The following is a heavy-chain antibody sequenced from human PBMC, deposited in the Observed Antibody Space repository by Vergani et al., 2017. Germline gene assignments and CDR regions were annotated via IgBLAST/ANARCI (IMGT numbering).Heavy chain of an antibody. CDR2: IKSKVDGGTI. J-gene: IGHJ4*02. CDR3: TTTLCGGDGR. CDR1: GITFSDAW. D-gene: IGHD2-21*02. Sequence: EGQLAESGGGLVKPGGSLRLSCEVSGITFSDAWMNWVRQAPGKGLEWVGRIKSKVDGGTIDYAPPVKGRFIISRDESKNTVYLEMKSLKIEDTAVHYCTTTLCGGDGRGGQGTVVTVSS. V-gene: IGHV3-15*01.